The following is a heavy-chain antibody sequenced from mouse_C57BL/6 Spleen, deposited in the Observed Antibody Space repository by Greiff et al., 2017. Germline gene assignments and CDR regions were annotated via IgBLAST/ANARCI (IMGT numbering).Heavy chain of an antibody. CDR1: GYAFSSYW. J-gene: IGHJ2*01. CDR2: IYPGDGDT. Sequence: LQESGAELVKPGASVKISCKASGYAFSSYWMNWVKQRPGKGLEWIGQIYPGDGDTNYNGKFKGKATLTADKSSSTAYMQLSSLTSEDSAVYFCARGVYYGNYGDYWGQGTTLTVSS. V-gene: IGHV1-80*01. CDR3: ARGVYYGNYGDY. D-gene: IGHD2-1*01.